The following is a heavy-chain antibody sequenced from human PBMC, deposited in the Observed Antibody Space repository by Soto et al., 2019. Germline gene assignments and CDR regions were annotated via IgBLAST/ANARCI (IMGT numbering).Heavy chain of an antibody. CDR3: AKGSVVVAAKFDS. J-gene: IGHJ4*02. Sequence: EVQLLESGGDLVRPGVSRRLSCAASGFTFNNYAMSWVRQAPRKGLEWVSAISSSGYSTYYTDSVKGRFTISRDNSRNTVYLQMNNLRAEDTAVYYCAKGSVVVAAKFDSWGQGTLVTVSS. CDR1: GFTFNNYA. D-gene: IGHD2-21*02. CDR2: ISSSGYST. V-gene: IGHV3-23*01.